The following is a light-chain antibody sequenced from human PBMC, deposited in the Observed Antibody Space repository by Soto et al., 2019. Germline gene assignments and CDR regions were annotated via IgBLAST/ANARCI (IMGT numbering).Light chain of an antibody. CDR3: QQRSNWPLT. CDR2: DAS. V-gene: IGKV3-11*01. J-gene: IGKJ4*01. CDR1: QSVTSY. Sequence: EIVLTQSPASLSLSPGERATLSCRASQSVTSYLAWYQQKPGQAPRLLIYDASNRATGIPVRFSGSGSGTDFTLTISSLEPGDFALYYCQQRSNWPLTFGGGTKVDIK.